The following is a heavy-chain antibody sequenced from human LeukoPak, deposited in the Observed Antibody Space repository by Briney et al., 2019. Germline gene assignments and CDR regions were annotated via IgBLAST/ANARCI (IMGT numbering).Heavy chain of an antibody. J-gene: IGHJ4*02. CDR2: IYYTGDT. D-gene: IGHD4-17*01. V-gene: IGHV4-59*01. Sequence: SETLSLTCSVSGGSISPYYWSWVRQPPRKGLEWIGYIYYTGDTNYNPSLKSRVTISVDTSKNQFSLRLSSVTAADTAVYYCTRGTVTINYFDYWGQGTLVTVSS. CDR1: GGSISPYY. CDR3: TRGTVTINYFDY.